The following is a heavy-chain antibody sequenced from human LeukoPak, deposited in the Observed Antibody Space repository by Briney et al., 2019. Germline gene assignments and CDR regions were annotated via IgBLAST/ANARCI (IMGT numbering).Heavy chain of an antibody. CDR2: IRSKANSYAT. CDR1: WVTFSVLA. V-gene: IGHV3-73*01. Sequence: HPGGSLKLSCAASWVTFSVLAMLERRQASGKGLEWVGRIRSKANSYATAYAASVKGRFTISRDNAKNSLYLQMNSLRAEDTAVYYCARDLRGDYRMDWFDPWGQGTLVTVSS. CDR3: ARDLRGDYRMDWFDP. J-gene: IGHJ5*02. D-gene: IGHD4-17*01.